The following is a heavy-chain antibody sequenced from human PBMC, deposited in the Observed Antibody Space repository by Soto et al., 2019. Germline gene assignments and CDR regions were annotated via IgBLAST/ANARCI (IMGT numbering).Heavy chain of an antibody. CDR2: MYYSGST. CDR1: GGSISTSRNF. D-gene: IGHD5-18*01. V-gene: IGHV4-39*01. CDR3: VRGDTYFYYMDV. Sequence: QFPLQESGPGLVKPAETLSLTCSVSGGSISTSRNFWGWIRQPPGKGLEWIGSMYYSGSTYYNPSLKSRLTRSADTSKNQFSLNLNSVTAADTAMYYCVRGDTYFYYMDVWGTGTTVTVSS. J-gene: IGHJ6*03.